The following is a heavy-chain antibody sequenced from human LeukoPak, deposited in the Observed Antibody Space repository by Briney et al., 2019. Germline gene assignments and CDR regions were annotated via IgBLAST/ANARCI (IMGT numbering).Heavy chain of an antibody. CDR2: ISTHSGTI. CDR3: ARDRGGYEFFDD. J-gene: IGHJ4*02. D-gene: IGHD5-12*01. Sequence: SGGSLRLSCAASGFTFSSYSMNWVRQAPGKGLEWVSYISTHSGTIYYTDSVKGRFTISRDNAKNPLYLQMNSLRDEDTAVYYCARDRGGYEFFDDWGQGTLVTVSS. CDR1: GFTFSSYS. V-gene: IGHV3-48*02.